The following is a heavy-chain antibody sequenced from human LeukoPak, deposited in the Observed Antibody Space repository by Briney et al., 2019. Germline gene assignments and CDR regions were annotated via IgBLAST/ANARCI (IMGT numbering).Heavy chain of an antibody. Sequence: PSDTLSLTYTLSGRSIRRYYWSWTRHPPGRGLECIGLIFYSGSNNYNPSLESRVTISVDTYKNQFSLKLNAVTAADTAVYYCARAGVVSNPNSYWYFDLWGRGTRVSVS. J-gene: IGHJ2*01. CDR2: IFYSGSN. V-gene: IGHV4-59*12. CDR1: GRSIRRYY. D-gene: IGHD3-3*01. CDR3: ARAGVVSNPNSYWYFDL.